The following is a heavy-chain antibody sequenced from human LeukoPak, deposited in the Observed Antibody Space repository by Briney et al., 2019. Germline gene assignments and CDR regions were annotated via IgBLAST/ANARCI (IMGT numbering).Heavy chain of an antibody. D-gene: IGHD6-25*01. V-gene: IGHV3-30-3*01. J-gene: IGHJ6*02. CDR2: ISYDGSNK. CDR1: GFTFSSYA. CDR3: ARGESPAYGMDV. Sequence: GGSLRLSCAASGFTFSSYAMHWVRQAPGKGLEWVAVISYDGSNKYYADSVKGRFTISRDNSKNTLYLQMNSLRAEDTAVYYCARGESPAYGMDVWGQGTTVTVSS.